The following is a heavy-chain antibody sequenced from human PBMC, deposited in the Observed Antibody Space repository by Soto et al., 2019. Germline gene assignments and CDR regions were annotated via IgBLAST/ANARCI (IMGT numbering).Heavy chain of an antibody. Sequence: SETLSLTCTVSGGSISSGGYYWSWIRQHPGKGLEWIGYIYYSGSTYYNPSLKSRVTISVDKSKNQFSLKLSSVTAADTAVYYCARDIAVAGKDYWGQGTLVTVSS. CDR3: ARDIAVAGKDY. CDR2: IYYSGST. J-gene: IGHJ4*02. V-gene: IGHV4-31*03. CDR1: GGSISSGGYY. D-gene: IGHD6-19*01.